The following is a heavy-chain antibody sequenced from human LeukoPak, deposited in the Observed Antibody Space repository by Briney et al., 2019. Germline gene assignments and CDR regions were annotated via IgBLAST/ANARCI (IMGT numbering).Heavy chain of an antibody. V-gene: IGHV3-48*01. CDR1: GFTFNAFG. CDR2: IGTTSGAI. D-gene: IGHD2-21*02. Sequence: PGGSLRLSCAASGFTFNAFGMNWVRQAPGKGLEWVSYIGTTSGAIYYADSVKGRFTISGDSAKNSLYLQMNSLRAEDTAVYYCARFRTWGDKAFDYWGQGTLVTVPS. CDR3: ARFRTWGDKAFDY. J-gene: IGHJ4*02.